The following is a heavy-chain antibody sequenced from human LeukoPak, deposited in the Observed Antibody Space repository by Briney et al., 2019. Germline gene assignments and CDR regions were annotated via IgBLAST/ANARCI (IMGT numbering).Heavy chain of an antibody. V-gene: IGHV1-18*01. CDR1: GYTFTSYG. D-gene: IGHD6-19*01. CDR3: SIIGVAGAPFDY. Sequence: ASVKVSCKPSGYTFTSYGISWVRPAPGQGLEWMGWISAYNGNTNYAQKLQGRVTMTTDPSPKPAYMELRSLSSDDPAVEYRSIIGVAGAPFDYWGQGTLVTVSS. CDR2: ISAYNGNT. J-gene: IGHJ4*02.